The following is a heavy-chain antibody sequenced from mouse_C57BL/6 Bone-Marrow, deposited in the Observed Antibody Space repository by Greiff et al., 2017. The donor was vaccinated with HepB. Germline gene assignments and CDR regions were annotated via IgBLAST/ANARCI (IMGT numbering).Heavy chain of an antibody. CDR1: GFNIKDYY. Sequence: EVKLVESGAELVKPGASVKLSCTASGFNIKDYYMHWVKQRTEQGLEWIGRIDPEDGETKYAPKFQGKATIPADTSSNTAYLQLSSLTSEDTAVYYCARRQLRLHAMDDWGQGTSVTVSS. V-gene: IGHV14-2*01. CDR3: ARRQLRLHAMDD. CDR2: IDPEDGET. D-gene: IGHD3-2*02. J-gene: IGHJ4*01.